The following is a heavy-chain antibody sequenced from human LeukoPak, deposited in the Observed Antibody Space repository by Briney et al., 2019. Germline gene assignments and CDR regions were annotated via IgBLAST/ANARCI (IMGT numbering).Heavy chain of an antibody. Sequence: ASVKVSCKASGYTFTGYYMHWVRQAPGQGLEWMGWMNPNSGNTGYAQKFQGRVTMTRNTSISTAYMELSSLRSEDTAVYYCASPYYDILTGYLGAFDIWGQGTMVTVSS. V-gene: IGHV1-8*02. D-gene: IGHD3-9*01. J-gene: IGHJ3*02. CDR3: ASPYYDILTGYLGAFDI. CDR2: MNPNSGNT. CDR1: GYTFTGYY.